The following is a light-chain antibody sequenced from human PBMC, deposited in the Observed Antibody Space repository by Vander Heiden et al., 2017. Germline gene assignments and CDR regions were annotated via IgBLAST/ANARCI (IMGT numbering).Light chain of an antibody. Sequence: SYVLTQPPSVLVAPGQTARITCGGNNIGSKSVHWYQQKPGQATVLVVYDDSDRPSGIPERFSGSNSGNTATLTISRVEAGDEADYYFQVWDSSSDHLCVFGGGTKLTVL. V-gene: IGLV3-21*02. J-gene: IGLJ3*02. CDR2: DDS. CDR3: QVWDSSSDHLCV. CDR1: NIGSKS.